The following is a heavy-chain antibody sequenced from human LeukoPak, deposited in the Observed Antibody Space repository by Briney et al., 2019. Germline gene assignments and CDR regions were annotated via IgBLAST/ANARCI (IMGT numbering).Heavy chain of an antibody. CDR3: ARVDSGSYLGYFDY. V-gene: IGHV1-18*01. CDR2: ISAYNGNT. J-gene: IGHJ4*02. Sequence: GASVKVSCKASGYTFTSYGISWVRQAPGQGLEWMGWISAYNGNTNYAQKLQGRVTMTTDTSTSTAYMELRSLRSDDTAVYYCARVDSGSYLGYFDYWGQGPLVTVSS. CDR1: GYTFTSYG. D-gene: IGHD1-26*01.